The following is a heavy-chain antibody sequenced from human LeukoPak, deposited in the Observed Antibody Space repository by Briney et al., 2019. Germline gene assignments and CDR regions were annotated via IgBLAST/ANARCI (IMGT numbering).Heavy chain of an antibody. CDR3: ARGPYYYDSSGYYYGMDY. J-gene: IGHJ4*02. CDR2: IYYSGST. Sequence: KPSETLSLTCTVSGGSISSYYWSWIRQPPGKGLEWIGYIYYSGSTNYNPSLKSRVTISVDTSKNQFSVKLSSVTAADTAVYYCARGPYYYDSSGYYYGMDYWGQGTLVTVSS. CDR1: GGSISSYY. V-gene: IGHV4-59*01. D-gene: IGHD3-22*01.